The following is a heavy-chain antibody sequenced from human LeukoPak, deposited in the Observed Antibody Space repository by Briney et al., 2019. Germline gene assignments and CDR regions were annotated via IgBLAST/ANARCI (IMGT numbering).Heavy chain of an antibody. V-gene: IGHV3-23*01. J-gene: IGHJ4*02. D-gene: IGHD3-10*01. CDR2: ISGSGGST. CDR3: AKAEGSGNQPFDY. CDR1: GFIFSSYA. Sequence: GGSLRLSCAASGFIFSSYAMSWVRQAPGKGLEWVSTISGSGGSTNYADSVKGRFTISRDNSKNTLYLQMNSLRAEDTAVYSCAKAEGSGNQPFDYWGQGTLVTVSS.